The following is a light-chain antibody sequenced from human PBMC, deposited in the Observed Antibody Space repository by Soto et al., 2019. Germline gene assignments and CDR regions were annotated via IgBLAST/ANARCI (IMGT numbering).Light chain of an antibody. CDR2: GAS. V-gene: IGKV3-20*01. J-gene: IGKJ5*01. CDR3: QQYGGSPIT. CDR1: QSVSSTY. Sequence: EVVLTQSPGTLSLSPGERATLSCRASQSVSSTYLAWYQQKPGQAPRLLISGASSRATGVPARFSGSGSGTAFTLTISSLQSEDFAVYYCQQYGGSPITFGQGTRLEIK.